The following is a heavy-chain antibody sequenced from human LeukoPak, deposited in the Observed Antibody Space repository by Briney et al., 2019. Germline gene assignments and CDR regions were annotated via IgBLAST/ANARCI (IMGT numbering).Heavy chain of an antibody. Sequence: AGGSLRLSCAASGFTFSSYAMTWVRQAPGKGLEWVSGISSSGGTTYYADSVKGRFTISRDNGETSLYLQMSSLRTEDTAVYYCARDFRSGSYSGDYYFDYWGQGTLVTVSS. CDR3: ARDFRSGSYSGDYYFDY. J-gene: IGHJ4*02. CDR2: ISSSGGTT. V-gene: IGHV3-21*01. D-gene: IGHD1-26*01. CDR1: GFTFSSYA.